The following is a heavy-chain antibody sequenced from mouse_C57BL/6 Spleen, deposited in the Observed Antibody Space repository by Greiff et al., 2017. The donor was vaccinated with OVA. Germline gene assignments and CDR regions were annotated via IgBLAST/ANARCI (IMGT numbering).Heavy chain of an antibody. CDR2: IDPANGNT. Sequence: EVMLVESVAELVRPGASVKLSCTASGFNIKNTYMHWVKQRPEQGLEWIGRIDPANGNTKYAPKFQGKATITADTSSNTAYLQLSSLTSEDTASYYCARKGYGNYPFDYWGQGTTLTVSA. CDR1: GFNIKNTY. CDR3: ARKGYGNYPFDY. V-gene: IGHV14-3*01. J-gene: IGHJ2*01. D-gene: IGHD2-10*02.